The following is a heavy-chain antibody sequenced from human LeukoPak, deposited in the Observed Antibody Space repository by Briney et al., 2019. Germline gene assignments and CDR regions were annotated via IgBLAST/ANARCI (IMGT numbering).Heavy chain of an antibody. CDR2: INSDGSST. CDR3: ARGDYRVLDY. CDR1: GFTFDDYA. D-gene: IGHD4-17*01. J-gene: IGHJ4*02. Sequence: GRSLRLSCAASGFTFDDYATHWVRQAPGKGLEWVSRINSDGSSTSYADSVKGRFTISRDNAKNTLYLQMNSLRAEDTAVYYCARGDYRVLDYWGQGILVTVSS. V-gene: IGHV3-74*01.